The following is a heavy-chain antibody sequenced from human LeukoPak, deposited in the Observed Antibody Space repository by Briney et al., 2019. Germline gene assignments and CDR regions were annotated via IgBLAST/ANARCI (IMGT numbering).Heavy chain of an antibody. CDR1: GYTFTGYY. Sequence: ASVKVSCKASGYTFTGYYMHWVRQAPGQGLEWMGWINPNSGGTNYAQKFQGRVTMTRDTSIGTAYMELSRLRSDDTAVYYCARERKQQLAYFDYWGQGTLVTVSS. D-gene: IGHD6-13*01. CDR2: INPNSGGT. CDR3: ARERKQQLAYFDY. J-gene: IGHJ4*02. V-gene: IGHV1-2*02.